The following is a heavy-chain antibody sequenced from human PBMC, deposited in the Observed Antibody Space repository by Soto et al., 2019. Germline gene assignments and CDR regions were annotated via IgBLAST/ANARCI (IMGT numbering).Heavy chain of an antibody. V-gene: IGHV3-30*18. CDR2: ISYDGSNK. CDR1: GFTFSSYG. Sequence: QVQLVESGGGVVQPGRSLRLSCAASGFTFSSYGMHWVRQAPGKGLEWVAVISYDGSNKYYADSVKGRFTISRDNSKNTLYLQMNSLRAEDTAVYYCAKQSETYCSGGSCYSDYWGQGILVTVSS. J-gene: IGHJ4*02. D-gene: IGHD2-15*01. CDR3: AKQSETYCSGGSCYSDY.